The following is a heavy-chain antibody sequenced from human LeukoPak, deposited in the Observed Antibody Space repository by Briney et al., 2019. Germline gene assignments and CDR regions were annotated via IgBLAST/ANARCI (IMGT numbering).Heavy chain of an antibody. Sequence: GGSLRLSCAASGFTFSSYAMSWVRQAPGKGLEWVSAISGSGGSTYYADSVKGRFTISRDNSKNTLYLQMNSLRAEDTAVYYCAKGSTMMVVVTCQHWGQGTLVTVSS. CDR3: AKGSTMMVVVTCQH. CDR1: GFTFSSYA. V-gene: IGHV3-23*01. J-gene: IGHJ1*01. D-gene: IGHD3-22*01. CDR2: ISGSGGST.